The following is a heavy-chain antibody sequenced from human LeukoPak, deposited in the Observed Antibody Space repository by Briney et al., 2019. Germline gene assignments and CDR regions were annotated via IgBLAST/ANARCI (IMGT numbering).Heavy chain of an antibody. J-gene: IGHJ4*02. Sequence: GGSLRLSCTISGFTFGNYWMHWVRQAPGKGLVWVSRINTDGIMITYADSVKGRFTISRDNAKNTVYLQMNSLRAEDTAVYYCVAGLGDYWGQGTLVTVSS. CDR3: VAGLGDY. D-gene: IGHD6-13*01. V-gene: IGHV3-74*01. CDR1: GFTFGNYW. CDR2: INTDGIMI.